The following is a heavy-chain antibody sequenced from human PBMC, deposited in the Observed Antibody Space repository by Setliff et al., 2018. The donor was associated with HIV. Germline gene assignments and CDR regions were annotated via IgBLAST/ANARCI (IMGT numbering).Heavy chain of an antibody. V-gene: IGHV3-66*01. J-gene: IGHJ4*03. CDR3: ARGQFRLRPDSLDL. CDR1: GFNVNNKY. CDR2: INSDDYT. D-gene: IGHD2-21*01. Sequence: TGGSLRLSCAVSGFNVNNKYMTWVRQAPGKGLEWVSIINSDDYTKYADSLKGRFTISRDTSKNTLYLQMNTLGAEDTAVYYCARGQFRLRPDSLDLWGQGTLVTVSS.